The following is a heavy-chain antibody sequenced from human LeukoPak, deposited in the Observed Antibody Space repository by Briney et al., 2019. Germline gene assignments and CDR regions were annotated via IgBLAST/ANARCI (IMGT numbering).Heavy chain of an antibody. J-gene: IGHJ4*02. V-gene: IGHV4-38-2*01. Sequence: SETLSLTCVVSGYSISSGYYWGWIRQPPGKGLELIGNIYPSGSTYYNPSLNSRVTISVDTSKNQFSLKLTSVTAADTAVYYCARIDGYTYGYAAYWGQGTLVTVSS. CDR2: IYPSGST. CDR1: GYSISSGYY. CDR3: ARIDGYTYGYAAY. D-gene: IGHD5-18*01.